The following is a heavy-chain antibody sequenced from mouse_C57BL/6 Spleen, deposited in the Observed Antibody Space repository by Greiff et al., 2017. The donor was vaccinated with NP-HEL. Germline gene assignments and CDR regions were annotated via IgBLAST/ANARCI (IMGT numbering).Heavy chain of an antibody. CDR1: GFTFSSYT. CDR2: ISGGGGNT. Sequence: DVHLVESGGGLVKPGGSLKLSCAASGFTFSSYTMSWVRQTPEKRLEWVATISGGGGNTYYPDSVKGRFTISRDNAKNTLYLQMSSLRSEDTALYYCARHKVPQKIYDGYYGYFDYWGQGTTLTVSS. V-gene: IGHV5-9*01. J-gene: IGHJ2*01. D-gene: IGHD2-3*01. CDR3: ARHKVPQKIYDGYYGYFDY.